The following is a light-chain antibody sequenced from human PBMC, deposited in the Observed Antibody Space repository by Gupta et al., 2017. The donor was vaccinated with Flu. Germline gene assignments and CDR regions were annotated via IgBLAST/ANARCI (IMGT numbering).Light chain of an antibody. CDR1: KLGEKY. Sequence: SYELTQPPSVSVSPGQTASVTCSGDKLGEKYVCWYQQKPGQSPVLVIYQDSKRPAGSPERFSGSNSGTTATLTIRGTQAMDEADYYCQAWDSGTCGFGGGTKLTVL. CDR2: QDS. V-gene: IGLV3-1*01. CDR3: QAWDSGTCG. J-gene: IGLJ2*01.